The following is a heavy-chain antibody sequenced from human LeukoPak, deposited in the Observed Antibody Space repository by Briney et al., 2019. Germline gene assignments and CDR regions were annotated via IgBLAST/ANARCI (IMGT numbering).Heavy chain of an antibody. CDR2: ISSSSGFI. Sequence: GGSLRLSCAASGFTFSSYSMNWVRQAPGKWLEWVSSISSSSGFIYYADSVRGRFTISRDNAKNSLFLQMNSLRAEDTAVYYCSRTDCSITNCPVAMDVWGQGTTVTVSS. D-gene: IGHD2-2*01. CDR1: GFTFSSYS. J-gene: IGHJ6*02. V-gene: IGHV3-21*01. CDR3: SRTDCSITNCPVAMDV.